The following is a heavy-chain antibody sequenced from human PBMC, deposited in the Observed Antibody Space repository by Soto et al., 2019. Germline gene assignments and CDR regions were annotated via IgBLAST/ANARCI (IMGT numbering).Heavy chain of an antibody. CDR3: WRDSRRGYGMDF. CDR1: GFTFSSHS. V-gene: IGHV3-48*02. Sequence: PGGSLRLSCVTSGFTFSSHSMNWVRQAPGKGLEWISYISGGSKSIYYAASVKGRFTISRDNAKNSLYLEMNSLRDEDTAVYSCWRDSRRGYGMDFCGPGTTVPVSS. D-gene: IGHD3-10*01. CDR2: ISGGSKSI. J-gene: IGHJ6*02.